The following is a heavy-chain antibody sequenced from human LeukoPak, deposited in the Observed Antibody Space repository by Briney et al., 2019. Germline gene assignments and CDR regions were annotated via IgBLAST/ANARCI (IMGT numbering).Heavy chain of an antibody. CDR2: FSFNGEST. J-gene: IGHJ4*02. CDR3: TRHDPLYGSGT. D-gene: IGHD3-10*01. V-gene: IGHV3-23*01. CDR1: GFTFSGSA. Sequence: PGGSLRLSCAASGFTFSGSAMHWVRQASGKGLEWVSSFSFNGESTYYADSVKGRFTISRDNAKNTLYLQMNSLKTEDTAVYYCTRHDPLYGSGTWGQGTLVTVSS.